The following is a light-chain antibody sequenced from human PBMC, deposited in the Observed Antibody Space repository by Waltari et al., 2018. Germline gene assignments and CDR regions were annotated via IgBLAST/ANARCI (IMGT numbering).Light chain of an antibody. V-gene: IGKV3-11*01. Sequence: VLTQSPATLSLSPREGATLSCRAGQSVSTSLAWIQQKPGQAPRLLIYDVSIRATGIPARFSGSGSGTDFTLTISSLEPEDFAVYYCQQRSIWPPTFGRGTKLEIK. J-gene: IGKJ2*01. CDR3: QQRSIWPPT. CDR1: QSVSTS. CDR2: DVS.